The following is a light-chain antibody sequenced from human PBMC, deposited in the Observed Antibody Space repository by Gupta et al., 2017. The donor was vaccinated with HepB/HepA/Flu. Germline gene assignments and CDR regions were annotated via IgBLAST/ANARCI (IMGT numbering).Light chain of an antibody. Sequence: DIQMTHSPSSLSASVGDRVPITCPARQVISNDLGWFQQKPGKAPKRLIYAASTLHSGVPSRFSGSKSGTEFTLTISGLQPEDFATYYCLQHHTFPPTFGEGTTVDI. CDR3: LQHHTFPPT. V-gene: IGKV1-17*01. CDR1: QVISND. J-gene: IGKJ1*01. CDR2: AAS.